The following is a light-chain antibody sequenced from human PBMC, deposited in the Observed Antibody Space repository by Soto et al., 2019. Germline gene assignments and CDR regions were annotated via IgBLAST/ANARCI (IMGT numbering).Light chain of an antibody. CDR2: KAS. CDR1: QSISSW. Sequence: DIQMTQSPSTLSASVGDRVTITCRASQSISSWLAWYQQKPGKAPKRLIYKASSLESGVPSRFSGSRSGTEFTLTISSLQPDDFATYYCQQYNRYWTFGQGTKVEIK. J-gene: IGKJ1*01. V-gene: IGKV1-5*03. CDR3: QQYNRYWT.